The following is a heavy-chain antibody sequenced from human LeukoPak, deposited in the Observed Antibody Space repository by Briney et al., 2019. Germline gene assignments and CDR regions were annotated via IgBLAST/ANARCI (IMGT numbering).Heavy chain of an antibody. D-gene: IGHD5-18*01. CDR2: INPSGGST. CDR3: ARFPNTAMVMGLEYYYYGMDV. J-gene: IGHJ6*02. CDR1: GYTFTSYY. Sequence: ASVKVSCKAPGYTFTSYYMHWVRQAPGQGLEWMGIINPSGGSTSYAQKFQGRVTMTRDTSTSTVYMELSSLRSEDTAVYYCARFPNTAMVMGLEYYYYGMDVWGQGTTVTVSS. V-gene: IGHV1-46*01.